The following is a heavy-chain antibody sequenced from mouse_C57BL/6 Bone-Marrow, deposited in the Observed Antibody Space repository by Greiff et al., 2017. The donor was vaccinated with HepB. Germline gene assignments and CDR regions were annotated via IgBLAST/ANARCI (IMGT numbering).Heavy chain of an antibody. V-gene: IGHV1-55*01. CDR3: ARIYDGSSSLPIDY. D-gene: IGHD1-1*01. J-gene: IGHJ4*01. Sequence: VQLQQPGAELVKPGASVKMSCKASGYTFNSYWITWVKQRPGQGLEWIGDIFPGSGTTNYNQKFKSKTTLTVDTTSSTSYMQLSSLTSEDSAVYYCARIYDGSSSLPIDYWGQGTSVTVSS. CDR2: IFPGSGTT. CDR1: GYTFNSYW.